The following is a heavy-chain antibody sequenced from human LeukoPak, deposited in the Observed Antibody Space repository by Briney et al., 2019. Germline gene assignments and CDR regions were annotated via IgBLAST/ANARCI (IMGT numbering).Heavy chain of an antibody. CDR2: ISSSGSTI. D-gene: IGHD5-18*01. Sequence: GGSLRLSCVASGFTFSSYSMNWVRQAPGKGLEWVSYISSSGSTIYYADAVKGRFTISRDNAKNSLYLQMSSLRDEDTAVYYCATVAMEDWYFDLWGRGTLVTVSS. CDR1: GFTFSSYS. V-gene: IGHV3-48*02. CDR3: ATVAMEDWYFDL. J-gene: IGHJ2*01.